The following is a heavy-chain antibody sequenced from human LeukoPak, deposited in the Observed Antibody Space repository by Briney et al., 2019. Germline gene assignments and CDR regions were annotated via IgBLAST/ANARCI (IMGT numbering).Heavy chain of an antibody. CDR1: GYTFSSYG. CDR2: INTNTGNP. J-gene: IGHJ4*02. D-gene: IGHD6-19*01. Sequence: ASVKVSCKASGYTFSSYGINWVRQAPGQGLQWMGWINTNTGNPTYAQGFTGRFVFSLDTSVSTAFLQISSLETEDTAVYYCGRDRGGWSDYWGQGTLVTVSS. V-gene: IGHV7-4-1*02. CDR3: GRDRGGWSDY.